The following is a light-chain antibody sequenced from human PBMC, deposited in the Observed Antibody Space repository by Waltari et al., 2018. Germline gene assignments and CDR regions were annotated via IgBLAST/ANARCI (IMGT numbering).Light chain of an antibody. CDR2: DVN. CDR3: CSYAGSTTWV. CDR1: TSDLGSHNI. J-gene: IGLJ3*02. V-gene: IGLV2-23*02. Sequence: QSALTQPASMSGSPGQSITVSCTGATSDLGSHNIVSWYQQHPGKAPTVNLYDVNRRPSGVSERFSGAKSGITASLTISGRQAEDEADYYCCSYAGSTTWVVGGGTKLTVL.